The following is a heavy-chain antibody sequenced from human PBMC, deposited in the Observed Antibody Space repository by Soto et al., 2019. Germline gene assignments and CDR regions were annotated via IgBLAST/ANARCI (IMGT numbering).Heavy chain of an antibody. CDR2: INHSGST. D-gene: IGHD3-9*01. V-gene: IGHV4-34*01. J-gene: IGHJ6*02. CDR1: GGSFSGYY. CDR3: ARGPPLRYFDWLSPHYSYYYGMDV. Sequence: SETLSLTCAVYGGSFSGYYWSWIRQPPGKGLEWIGEINHSGSTNYNPSLKSRVTISVDTSKNQFSLKLSSVTAADTAVYYCARGPPLRYFDWLSPHYSYYYGMDVWGQGTTVTVSS.